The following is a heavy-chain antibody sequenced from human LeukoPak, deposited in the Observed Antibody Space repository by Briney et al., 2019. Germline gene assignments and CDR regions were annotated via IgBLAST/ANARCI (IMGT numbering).Heavy chain of an antibody. D-gene: IGHD6-13*01. CDR1: GYTFTGYY. V-gene: IGHV1-2*02. Sequence: ASVKVSCKASGYTFTGYYMHWVRQAPGQGLEWMGWINPNSGGTNYAQKFQGRVTMTRDTSISTAYMELSRLRSDDTAVYYCARGRRSRSSWLQYYFDYWGQGTLVTVSS. CDR2: INPNSGGT. CDR3: ARGRRSRSSWLQYYFDY. J-gene: IGHJ4*02.